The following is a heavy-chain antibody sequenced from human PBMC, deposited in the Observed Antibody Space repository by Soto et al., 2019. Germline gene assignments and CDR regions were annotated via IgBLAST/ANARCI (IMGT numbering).Heavy chain of an antibody. J-gene: IGHJ4*02. CDR3: ARLGKVAMIEDD. Sequence: QLQLRESGPGLVKPSETLSLTCTVSGGSISGGNMYWGWIRQPPGKGLEWIGSIYYSGTTYYNPSFKSRVTISVDMSKNQFSLKLSSVTAADTAVYYCARLGKVAMIEDDWGQGTLVTVSS. V-gene: IGHV4-39*01. CDR1: GGSISGGNMY. D-gene: IGHD3-22*01. CDR2: IYYSGTT.